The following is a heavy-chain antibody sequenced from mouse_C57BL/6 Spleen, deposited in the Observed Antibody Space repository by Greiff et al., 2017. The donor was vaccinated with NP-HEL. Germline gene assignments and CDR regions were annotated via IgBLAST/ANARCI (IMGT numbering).Heavy chain of an antibody. V-gene: IGHV1-69*01. Sequence: QVQLKQPGAELVMPGASVKLSCKASGYTFTSYWMHWVKQRPGQGLEWIGEIDPSDSYTNYNQKFKGKSTLTVDKSSCTAYLQLSSLTSEDSSVFYCARGEDYYGSSTGYDMDDWGQGTSVTVSS. J-gene: IGHJ4*01. CDR2: IDPSDSYT. CDR1: GYTFTSYW. CDR3: ARGEDYYGSSTGYDMDD. D-gene: IGHD1-1*01.